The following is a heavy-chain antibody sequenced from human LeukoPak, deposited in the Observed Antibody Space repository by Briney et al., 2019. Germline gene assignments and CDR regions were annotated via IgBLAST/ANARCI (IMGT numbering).Heavy chain of an antibody. CDR3: ARDGSSWGGGFDP. CDR1: GGSISSYY. CDR2: IYYSGST. J-gene: IGHJ5*02. Sequence: SETLSLTCTVSGGSISSYYWSWIRQPPGKGLEWIGYIYYSGSTNYNPSLKSRVTISVDTSKNQFSLKLSSVTAADTAVYYCARDGSSWGGGFDPWGQGTLVTVSS. V-gene: IGHV4-59*12. D-gene: IGHD6-13*01.